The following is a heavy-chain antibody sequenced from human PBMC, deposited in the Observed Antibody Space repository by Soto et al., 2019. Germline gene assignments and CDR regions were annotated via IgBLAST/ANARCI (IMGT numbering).Heavy chain of an antibody. CDR1: GFTFSSYA. CDR2: ISYDGSNK. CDR3: ARRPVGIAVAGDNWFDP. D-gene: IGHD6-19*01. Sequence: QVQLVESGGGVVQPGRSLRLSCAASGFTFSSYAMHWVRQAPGKGLEWVAVISYDGSNKYYADSVKGRFTISRDNSKNTXYLQMNSLRAEDTAVYYCARRPVGIAVAGDNWFDPWGQGTLVTVSS. J-gene: IGHJ5*02. V-gene: IGHV3-30-3*01.